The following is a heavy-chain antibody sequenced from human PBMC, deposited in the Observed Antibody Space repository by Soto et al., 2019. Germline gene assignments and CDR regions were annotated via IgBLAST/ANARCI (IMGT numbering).Heavy chain of an antibody. J-gene: IGHJ6*02. CDR1: GLTCSSYR. CDR3: ASSSMPGKGYYYYGMDV. D-gene: IGHD2-2*01. CDR2: IWYDGSNK. Sequence: RXSWAASGLTCSSYRMHWVLEASGKGLEWVAVIWYDGSNKYYADSVKGRFTISRDNSKNTLYLQMNSLRAEDTAVYYRASSSMPGKGYYYYGMDVWGQGTTVTVSS. V-gene: IGHV3-33*08.